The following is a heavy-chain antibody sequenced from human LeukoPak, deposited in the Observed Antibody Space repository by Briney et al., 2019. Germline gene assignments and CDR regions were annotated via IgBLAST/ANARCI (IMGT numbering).Heavy chain of an antibody. D-gene: IGHD1-1*01. J-gene: IGHJ4*02. CDR1: GFTFSNYW. Sequence: GGSLRLSCAASGFTFSNYWMSWVRQAPGKGLEWVANINQGGRESYHVDSVEGRFTISRGNADYSLYLQMNSLRAEDTAVYYCARAATTGTVDYWGQGTLVTVSS. CDR2: INQGGRES. V-gene: IGHV3-7*04. CDR3: ARAATTGTVDY.